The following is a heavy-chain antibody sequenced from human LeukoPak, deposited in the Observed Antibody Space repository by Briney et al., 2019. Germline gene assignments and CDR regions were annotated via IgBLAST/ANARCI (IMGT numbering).Heavy chain of an antibody. J-gene: IGHJ4*02. D-gene: IGHD6-13*01. CDR1: GFPFSLYW. CDR3: ARYGSIVAAGTFDY. CDR2: IKHDGSEK. V-gene: IGHV3-7*04. Sequence: GGSVRLSCAASGFPFSLYWMTWLRQAPGKALEGVANIKHDGSEKYYVDSVKGRFTISRDNAKNSLYLQMNSLRAEDAAVYYCARYGSIVAAGTFDYWGQGTLVTVSS.